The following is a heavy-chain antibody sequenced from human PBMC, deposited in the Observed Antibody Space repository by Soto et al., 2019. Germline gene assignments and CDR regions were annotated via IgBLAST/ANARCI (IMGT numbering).Heavy chain of an antibody. D-gene: IGHD2-2*01. J-gene: IGHJ6*02. V-gene: IGHV1-2*02. CDR2: INPDSGGT. CDR3: AREPYCSSTSCYSRSWYYGMDV. CDR1: GYTFTGYY. Sequence: APVKVSCKASGYTFTGYYMHWVRQAPGQGLEWMGWINPDSGGTNYAQKFQGRVTMTRDTSISTAYMELSRLRSDDTAVYYCAREPYCSSTSCYSRSWYYGMDVWGQGTTVTVSS.